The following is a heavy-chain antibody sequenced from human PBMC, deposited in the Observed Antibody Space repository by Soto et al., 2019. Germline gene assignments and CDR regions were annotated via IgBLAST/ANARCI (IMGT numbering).Heavy chain of an antibody. CDR1: GGSISSGGYS. V-gene: IGHV4-30-2*01. CDR2: IYHSGST. Sequence: SETLSLTCAVSGGSISSGGYSWSWIRQPPGRGLEWIGYIYHSGSTYYNPSLKSRVTISVDRSKNQFSLKLSSVTAADTAVYYCARDKWSCSSTSCYNSADFRFDPWGQGTLVTVSS. D-gene: IGHD2-2*02. J-gene: IGHJ5*02. CDR3: ARDKWSCSSTSCYNSADFRFDP.